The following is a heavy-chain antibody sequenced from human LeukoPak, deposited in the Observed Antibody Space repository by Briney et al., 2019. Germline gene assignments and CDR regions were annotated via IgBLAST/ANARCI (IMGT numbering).Heavy chain of an antibody. V-gene: IGHV3-48*01. CDR3: ARLRGSPDY. Sequence: GGSLRLSCAASGFTFSSYSMNWVRQAPGKGLEWVSYISSSSSTIYYADSVKGRFTISRDNAKNSLYLQMNSLRAEDTAVYYCARLRGSPDYWGQGTLVTVSS. D-gene: IGHD1-26*01. J-gene: IGHJ4*02. CDR2: ISSSSSTI. CDR1: GFTFSSYS.